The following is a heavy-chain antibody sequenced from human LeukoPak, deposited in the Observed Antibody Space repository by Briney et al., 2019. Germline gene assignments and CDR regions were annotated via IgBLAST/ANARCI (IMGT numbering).Heavy chain of an antibody. J-gene: IGHJ3*01. V-gene: IGHV1-2*02. D-gene: IGHD2-15*01. CDR2: IDPNSGDT. Sequence: ASVKVSCKGSGYSFNVYYMHWVRQAPGQGLQWMGWIDPNSGDTVYAQKFQGRVTMTRDISITTAYMELTSLTSDDSAVYYWVTSGGLPSNTLSVWGHGTLLTVSS. CDR1: GYSFNVYY. CDR3: VTSGGLPSNTLSV.